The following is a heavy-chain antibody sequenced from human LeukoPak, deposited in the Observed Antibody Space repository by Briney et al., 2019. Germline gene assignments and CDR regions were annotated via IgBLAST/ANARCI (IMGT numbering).Heavy chain of an antibody. J-gene: IGHJ6*02. CDR2: ISSTGSYI. CDR3: ARVLLWFRDFNYYYAMDV. D-gene: IGHD3-10*01. Sequence: PGGSLRLSCAASGFTFSRYSVNWVRQAPGKGLEWVSSISSTGSYIFYADSVKGRFTISRDNAKNSLYLHMDSLRAEDTAVYYCARVLLWFRDFNYYYAMDVWGQGTTVTVSS. CDR1: GFTFSRYS. V-gene: IGHV3-21*01.